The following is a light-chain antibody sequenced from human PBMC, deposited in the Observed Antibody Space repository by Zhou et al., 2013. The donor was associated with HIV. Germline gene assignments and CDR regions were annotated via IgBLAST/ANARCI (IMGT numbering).Light chain of an antibody. CDR3: QQSYTTPFT. Sequence: DIQMTQSPSSLSASVGDRVTITCRASQSISSYLHWFQQTPGKAPKLLIYGASSLQRGVPSRFSGSGSGTEFTLTISSLQPEDSATYYCQQSYTTPFTFGPGTKVDIK. CDR2: GAS. J-gene: IGKJ3*01. CDR1: QSISSY. V-gene: IGKV1-39*01.